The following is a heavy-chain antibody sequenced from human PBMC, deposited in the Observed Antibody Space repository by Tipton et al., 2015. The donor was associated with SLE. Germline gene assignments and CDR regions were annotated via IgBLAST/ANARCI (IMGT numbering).Heavy chain of an antibody. J-gene: IGHJ3*02. V-gene: IGHV3-53*05. CDR2: IYSGGST. D-gene: IGHD6-6*01. Sequence: SLRLSCAAPGFTVSSNYMSWVRQAPGKGLEWVSVIYSGGSTYYADSVKGRFTISRDNSKNTLYLQMNSLRAEDTAVYYCAGGDGYSSSSDAFDIWGQGTMVTVSS. CDR1: GFTVSSNY. CDR3: AGGDGYSSSSDAFDI.